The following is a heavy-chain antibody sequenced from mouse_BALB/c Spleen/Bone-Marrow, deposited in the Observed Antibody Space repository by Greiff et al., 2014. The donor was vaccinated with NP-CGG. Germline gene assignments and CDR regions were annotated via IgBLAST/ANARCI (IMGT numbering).Heavy chain of an antibody. Sequence: EVQLVESGGGLVQPGGSRKLSCAASGFTFSSSGMHWVRQAPEKGLEWVAYISSGSSTIYYADTVKGRFTISRDNPKNTLFLQMTSLRSEDAAMYYYARGNLIWGFAYWGQGTLVTVSA. CDR3: ARGNLIWGFAY. CDR1: GFTFSSSG. J-gene: IGHJ3*01. CDR2: ISSGSSTI. V-gene: IGHV5-17*02. D-gene: IGHD4-1*01.